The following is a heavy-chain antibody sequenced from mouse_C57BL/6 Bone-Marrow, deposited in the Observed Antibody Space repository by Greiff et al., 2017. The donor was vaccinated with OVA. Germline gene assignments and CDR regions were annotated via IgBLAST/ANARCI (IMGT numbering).Heavy chain of an antibody. CDR1: GFSFNTYA. D-gene: IGHD1-1*01. CDR2: IRSKSNNYAT. J-gene: IGHJ2*01. CDR3: VRQDYYGSSYDY. Sequence: DVKLVESGGGLVQPKGSLKLSCAASGFSFNTYAMNWVRQAPGKGLEWVARIRSKSNNYATYYADSVKDRFTISRDDSESMLYLQMNNLKTEDTAMYYCVRQDYYGSSYDYWGQGTTLTVSS. V-gene: IGHV10-1*01.